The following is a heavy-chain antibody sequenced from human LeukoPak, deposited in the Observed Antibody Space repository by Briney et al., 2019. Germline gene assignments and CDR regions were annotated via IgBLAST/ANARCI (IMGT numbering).Heavy chain of an antibody. V-gene: IGHV3-30-3*01. Sequence: GSLRLSCAASGFTFSSYAMHWVRQAPGKGLEWVAVVSYDGSNKYYADSVKGRFTISRDNSKNTLYLQMNSLRAEDTAVYYCASGPAGMTTPVHFDYWGQGTLVTVSS. CDR1: GFTFSSYA. D-gene: IGHD4-11*01. CDR3: ASGPAGMTTPVHFDY. CDR2: VSYDGSNK. J-gene: IGHJ4*02.